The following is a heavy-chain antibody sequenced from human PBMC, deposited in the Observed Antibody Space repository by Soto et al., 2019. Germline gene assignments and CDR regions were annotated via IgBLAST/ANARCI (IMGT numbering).Heavy chain of an antibody. CDR2: IWLDGSDK. Sequence: PGASLTISRASSGLTCSNYRMHRVRQAPGQGLEWVSLIWLDGSDKYYADPVKGRFTISRDNSKNTLYLQMNSLRADDTAVYYCARLYCSSTSCYSVGAFDIWGQGTMVTVSS. D-gene: IGHD2-2*01. V-gene: IGHV3-33*01. CDR1: GLTCSNYR. CDR3: ARLYCSSTSCYSVGAFDI. J-gene: IGHJ3*02.